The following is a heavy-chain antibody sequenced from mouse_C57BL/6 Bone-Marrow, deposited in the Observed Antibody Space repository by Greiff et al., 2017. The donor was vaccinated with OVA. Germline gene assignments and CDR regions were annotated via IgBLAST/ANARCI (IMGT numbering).Heavy chain of an antibody. CDR2: FYPGSGSI. CDR1: GYTFTEYT. Sequence: VQLQQSGAELVKPGASVKLSCKASGYTFTEYTIHWVKQRSGQGLEWIGWFYPGSGSIKYNEKFKDKATLTADKSSSTVYMELSRLTSEDSAVYFCATHEGGYGSSCPAWFAYWGQGTLVTVSA. J-gene: IGHJ3*01. V-gene: IGHV1-62-2*01. CDR3: ATHEGGYGSSCPAWFAY. D-gene: IGHD1-1*01.